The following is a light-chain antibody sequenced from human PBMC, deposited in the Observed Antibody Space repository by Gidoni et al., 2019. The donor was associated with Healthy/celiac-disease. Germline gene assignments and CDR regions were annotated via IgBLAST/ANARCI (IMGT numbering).Light chain of an antibody. Sequence: IVLTQSPGTLSLSPGERATLSCRASQSVSSSYLACYQQKPGQAPRLLIYGASSRATGIPDRFSGSGSGTDVTLTISRLEPEDVAVYYCQQYGSSPPRTFGQGTKVEIK. V-gene: IGKV3-20*01. J-gene: IGKJ1*01. CDR2: GAS. CDR1: QSVSSSY. CDR3: QQYGSSPPRT.